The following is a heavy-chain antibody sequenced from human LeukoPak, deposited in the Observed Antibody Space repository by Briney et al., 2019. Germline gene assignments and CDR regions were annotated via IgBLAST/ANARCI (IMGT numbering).Heavy chain of an antibody. D-gene: IGHD1-1*01. J-gene: IGHJ4*02. CDR2: ISPTGGAI. CDR3: ASGIRERGFDY. CDR1: GFTFSTSA. V-gene: IGHV3-21*01. Sequence: PGGPLRLSCAASGFTFSTSAMNWVRQAPGRGLEWVSSISPTGGAIFYADSLRGRFTISRDNAKNSLYLQTNSLRAEDTALYFCASGIRERGFDYWGQGTLVTVSS.